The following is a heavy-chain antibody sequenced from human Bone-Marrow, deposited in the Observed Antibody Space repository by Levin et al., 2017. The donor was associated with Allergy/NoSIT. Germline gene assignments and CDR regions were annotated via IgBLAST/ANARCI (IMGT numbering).Heavy chain of an antibody. D-gene: IGHD3-10*01. Sequence: GESLKISCAASGFTFSSYAMHWVRQAPGKGLEWVAVISYDGSNKYYADSVKGRFTISRDNSKNTLYLQMNSLRAEDTAVYYCARALEGGAIDYWGQGTLVTVSS. J-gene: IGHJ4*02. CDR2: ISYDGSNK. CDR1: GFTFSSYA. V-gene: IGHV3-30-3*01. CDR3: ARALEGGAIDY.